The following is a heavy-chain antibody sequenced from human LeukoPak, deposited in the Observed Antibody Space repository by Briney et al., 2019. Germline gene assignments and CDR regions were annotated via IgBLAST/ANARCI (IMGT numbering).Heavy chain of an antibody. CDR1: GGSISSSSYY. D-gene: IGHD6-19*01. J-gene: IGHJ4*02. Sequence: SETLSLTCTVSGGSISSSSYYWGWIRQPPGKGLEWIGEINHSGSTNYNPSLKSRVTISVDTSKNQFSLKLSSVTAADTAVYYCARGYSSGWYGGYFDYWGQGTLVTVSS. CDR3: ARGYSSGWYGGYFDY. CDR2: INHSGST. V-gene: IGHV4-39*07.